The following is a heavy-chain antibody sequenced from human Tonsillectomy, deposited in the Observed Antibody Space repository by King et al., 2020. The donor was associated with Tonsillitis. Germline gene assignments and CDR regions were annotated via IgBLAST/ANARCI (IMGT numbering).Heavy chain of an antibody. CDR3: AKGSVGFPFDP. V-gene: IGHV3-30*02. CDR2: IRYDGSDE. D-gene: IGHD3-3*01. CDR1: GFTFNNYG. Sequence: VQLVESGGGVVQPGGSLRLSCAASGFTFNNYGMHWVRQAPGRGLEWVAFIRYDGSDENYADSVKGRSTISRDNSKNTLYLQMNSLRTEDTAVYYCAKGSVGFPFDPWGQGTLVTVSS. J-gene: IGHJ5*02.